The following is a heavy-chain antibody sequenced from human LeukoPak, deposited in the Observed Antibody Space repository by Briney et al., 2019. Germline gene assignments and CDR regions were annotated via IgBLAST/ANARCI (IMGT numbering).Heavy chain of an antibody. Sequence: SETLSLTCAVYGGSFSGYYWSWIRQPPGKGLEWIGEINHSGSTNCNPSLKSRVTISVDTSKNQFSLKLSSVTAADTAVYYCARGGVDTAMVGAFDIWGQGTMVTVSS. D-gene: IGHD5-18*01. CDR3: ARGGVDTAMVGAFDI. J-gene: IGHJ3*02. V-gene: IGHV4-34*01. CDR2: INHSGST. CDR1: GGSFSGYY.